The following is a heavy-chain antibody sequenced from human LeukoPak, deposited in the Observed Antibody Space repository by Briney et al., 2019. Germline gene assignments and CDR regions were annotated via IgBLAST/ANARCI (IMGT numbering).Heavy chain of an antibody. Sequence: PSETLSLTCAVYGGSFSGYYWSWIRQPPGKGLEWIGEINHSGSTNYNPSLKSRVTISVDTSKNQFSLKLSSVTAADTAVYYCARHTLVTSISTYNWFDPWGQGTLVTVSS. CDR1: GGSFSGYY. CDR2: INHSGST. CDR3: ARHTLVTSISTYNWFDP. V-gene: IGHV4-34*01. J-gene: IGHJ5*02. D-gene: IGHD2-21*02.